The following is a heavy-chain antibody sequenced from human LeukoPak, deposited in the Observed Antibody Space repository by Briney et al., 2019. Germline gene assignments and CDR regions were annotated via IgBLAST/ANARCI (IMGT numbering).Heavy chain of an antibody. CDR3: AVTPSNLSHLDK. D-gene: IGHD4-11*01. CDR1: TDTFINYD. CDR2: MNPNTGNT. V-gene: IGHV1-8*01. Sequence: ASVKVSCKASTDTFINYDINWVRQATGQGLGWIGWMNPNTGNTGYAQNFQGRVTMTRDTSISTAHMELSSLRPEGTAVYYCAVTPSNLSHLDKWGQGTLVTISS. J-gene: IGHJ4*02.